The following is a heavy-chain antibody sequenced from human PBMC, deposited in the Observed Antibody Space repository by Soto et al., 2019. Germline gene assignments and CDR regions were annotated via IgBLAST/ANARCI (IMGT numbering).Heavy chain of an antibody. Sequence: VSLRLSCASSGFSFSSDWMSWFRQSPGKGLEWVANIKQDGSEKYYVDSVKGRFTISRDNAKNSLYLQMNSLRAEDTAVYYCARVRTYYYDSSGYPNWFDPWGQGNLVTVCS. CDR1: GFSFSSDW. CDR3: ARVRTYYYDSSGYPNWFDP. V-gene: IGHV3-7*03. D-gene: IGHD3-22*01. CDR2: IKQDGSEK. J-gene: IGHJ5*02.